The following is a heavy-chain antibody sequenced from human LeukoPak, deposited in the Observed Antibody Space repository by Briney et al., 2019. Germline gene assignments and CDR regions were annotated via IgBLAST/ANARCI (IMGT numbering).Heavy chain of an antibody. J-gene: IGHJ3*02. CDR3: ARDDAPYCSSTSCSLNDAFDI. Sequence: GRSLRLSCAASGFTFSSYAMHWVRQAPGKGLEWVAVISYDGSNKYYADSVKGRFTISRDNSKNTLYLQMNSLRAEDTAVYYCARDDAPYCSSTSCSLNDAFDIWGQGTMVTVSS. V-gene: IGHV3-30-3*01. CDR1: GFTFSSYA. CDR2: ISYDGSNK. D-gene: IGHD2-2*01.